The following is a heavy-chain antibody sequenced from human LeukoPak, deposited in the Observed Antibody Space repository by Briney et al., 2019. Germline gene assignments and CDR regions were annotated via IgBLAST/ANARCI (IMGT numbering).Heavy chain of an antibody. V-gene: IGHV3-64*01. CDR1: GVTFNSDT. D-gene: IGHD3-10*01. Sequence: PGWSLRLSCVASGVTFNSDTMHWVRQAPGKGLEYVSGISKNGGSTFYVNSVKGRFTISRDNSKNTLYLQMGSLRGDDTAVYYCARHRDYDGAYYYYHMDVWGKGTTVTVSS. CDR3: ARHRDYDGAYYYYHMDV. J-gene: IGHJ6*03. CDR2: ISKNGGST.